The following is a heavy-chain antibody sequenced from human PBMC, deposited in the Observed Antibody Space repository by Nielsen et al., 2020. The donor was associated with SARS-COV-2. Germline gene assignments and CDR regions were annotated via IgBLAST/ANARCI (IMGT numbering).Heavy chain of an antibody. D-gene: IGHD3-10*01. J-gene: IGHJ4*02. Sequence: GGSLRLSCTASGFTFGDYAVMWVRQAPGKGLEWVGFIRTKAHGGTTEYAASVKGRFTISGDDSKSIAYLQMNSLKTEDTAVYYCTRVYYYGSGSLDYWGQGTLVTVSS. CDR1: GFTFGDYA. CDR2: IRTKAHGGTT. CDR3: TRVYYYGSGSLDY. V-gene: IGHV3-49*04.